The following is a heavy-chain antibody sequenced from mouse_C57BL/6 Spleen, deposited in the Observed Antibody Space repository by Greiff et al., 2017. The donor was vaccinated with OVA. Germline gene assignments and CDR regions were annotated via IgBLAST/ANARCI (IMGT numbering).Heavy chain of an antibody. D-gene: IGHD2-13*01. Sequence: QVQLKESGAELVRPGTSVKVSCKASGYAFTNYLIEWVKQRPGQGLEWIGVINPGSGGTYYNEKFKGKATLTADKSSSTAYMQLSSLTSEDSAVYCCARREYYGDWAMDYWGQGTSVTVSS. J-gene: IGHJ4*01. CDR1: GYAFTNYL. CDR3: ARREYYGDWAMDY. V-gene: IGHV1-54*01. CDR2: INPGSGGT.